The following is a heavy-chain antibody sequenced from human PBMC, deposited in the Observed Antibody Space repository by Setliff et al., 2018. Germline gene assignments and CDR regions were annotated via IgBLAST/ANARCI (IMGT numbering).Heavy chain of an antibody. D-gene: IGHD3-3*01. J-gene: IGHJ4*02. CDR1: GGAFSNYG. V-gene: IGHV1-69*11. CDR2: IIPILETT. CDR3: ARWNGSGYFYY. Sequence: SVKVSCKVSGGAFSNYGLSWVRQAPGQGLLWMGRIIPILETTNYAQNFQGRVSITADESTRTAYMELSSLTFEDTAVYYCARWNGSGYFYYWGQGTWVTGLL.